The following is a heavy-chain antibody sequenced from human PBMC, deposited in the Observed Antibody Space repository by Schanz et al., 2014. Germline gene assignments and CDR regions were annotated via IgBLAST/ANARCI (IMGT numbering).Heavy chain of an antibody. D-gene: IGHD1-26*01. V-gene: IGHV3-23*04. CDR2: IAGSGGGP. CDR3: ASSSYRLLSYYYAMDV. J-gene: IGHJ6*02. CDR1: GFKFENYA. Sequence: EVQLVESGGNLVQPGGSLSLSCAASGFKFENYAMNWVRQAPGKGLEWVSVIAGSGGGPNYADSVKGRFTISRDNAENSLYLQMSSLRAEDTAVYYCASSSYRLLSYYYAMDVWGQGTTVTVSS.